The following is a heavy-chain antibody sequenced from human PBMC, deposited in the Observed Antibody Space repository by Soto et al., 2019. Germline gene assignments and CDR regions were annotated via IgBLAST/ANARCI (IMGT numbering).Heavy chain of an antibody. Sequence: EVQLVESGGGLVQPGGSLRLSCAASGFTFSSYSMNWVRQAPGKGLEWVSYISSSSSTIYYADSVKGRFTISRDNAENSLYLQMNSLRDEDTAVYYCARESHYDSSGYLIDYWGQGTLVTVSS. V-gene: IGHV3-48*02. CDR1: GFTFSSYS. CDR3: ARESHYDSSGYLIDY. J-gene: IGHJ4*02. D-gene: IGHD3-22*01. CDR2: ISSSSSTI.